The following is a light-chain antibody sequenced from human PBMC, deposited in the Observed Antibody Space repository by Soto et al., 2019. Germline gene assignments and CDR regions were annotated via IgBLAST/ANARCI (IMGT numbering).Light chain of an antibody. CDR3: QQRSNWPPRIP. Sequence: EIVLTQSPATLSLSPGERATLSCRASQSVSSYLAWYQQKPGQAPRLLIYDASNRATGIPARFSGSGSGTDFTLTIRSQEPEDFAVYYCQQRSNWPPRIPFGQGTRLEIK. CDR1: QSVSSY. J-gene: IGKJ5*01. CDR2: DAS. V-gene: IGKV3-11*01.